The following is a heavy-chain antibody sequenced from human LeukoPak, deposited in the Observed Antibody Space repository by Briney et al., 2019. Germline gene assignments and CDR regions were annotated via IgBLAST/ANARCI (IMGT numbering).Heavy chain of an antibody. Sequence: PGGSLRLSCAASGFTVSSNYMSWVRQAPGKGLEWVSVIYSGGSTYYADSVKGRFTISRDNSKNTLYLQMNSLRAEDTAVYYCARDRPLGYCSGGSCFRVHWGQGTLVTVSS. V-gene: IGHV3-66*01. CDR2: IYSGGST. CDR3: ARDRPLGYCSGGSCFRVH. D-gene: IGHD2-15*01. CDR1: GFTVSSNY. J-gene: IGHJ4*02.